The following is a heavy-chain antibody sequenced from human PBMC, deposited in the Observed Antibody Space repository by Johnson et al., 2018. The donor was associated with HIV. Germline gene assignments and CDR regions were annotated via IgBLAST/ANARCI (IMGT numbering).Heavy chain of an antibody. D-gene: IGHD1-26*01. CDR1: GFTFSSYG. J-gene: IGHJ3*02. CDR3: AKDRGWELLTTDAFDI. V-gene: IGHV3-20*04. Sequence: VQLVESGGGVVQPGGSLRLSCAASGFTFSSYGMSWVRQAPGKGLEWGSGINWNGGSTGYADSATGRFTISSDNAKNSLYLQMNSLRAEATAVYYCAKDRGWELLTTDAFDIWGQGTMVTVSS. CDR2: INWNGGST.